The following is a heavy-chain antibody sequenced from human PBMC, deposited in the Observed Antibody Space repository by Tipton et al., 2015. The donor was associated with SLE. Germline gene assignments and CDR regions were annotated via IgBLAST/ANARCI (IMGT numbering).Heavy chain of an antibody. CDR3: ARGHSSGWYWDFAY. CDR2: IWYDGSNK. D-gene: IGHD6-19*01. CDR1: GFTFNSYV. V-gene: IGHV3-33*01. J-gene: IGHJ4*02. Sequence: SLRLSCAASGFTFNSYVMHWVRQAPGKGLEWVAIIWYDGSNKYYADSVKGRFTISRDNSKNTLYLQMNSLRAEDTAVYYCARGHSSGWYWDFAYWGQGTLVTVSS.